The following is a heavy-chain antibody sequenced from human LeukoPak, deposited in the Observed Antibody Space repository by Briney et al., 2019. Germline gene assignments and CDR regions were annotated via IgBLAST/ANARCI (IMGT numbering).Heavy chain of an antibody. CDR2: MYHSGST. V-gene: IGHV4-38-2*02. CDR1: GFSIRSGYY. CDR3: ARQRSGAAAAYNFDY. D-gene: IGHD6-13*01. J-gene: IGHJ4*02. Sequence: PSETLSLTCTISGFSIRSGYYWGWIRQPPGKGLEWIGSMYHSGSTYSSPSLKSRVTISVDTSKNQFSLKLSSVTAADTAVYYCARQRSGAAAAYNFDYWGQGTLVTVSS.